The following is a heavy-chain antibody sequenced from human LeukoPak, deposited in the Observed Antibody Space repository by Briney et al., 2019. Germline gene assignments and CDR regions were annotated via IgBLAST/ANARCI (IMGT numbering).Heavy chain of an antibody. CDR3: ARDLGYCTNGVCHTRFDY. D-gene: IGHD2-8*01. CDR1: GFTFSSYG. J-gene: IGHJ4*02. CDR2: VWYDGSNK. V-gene: IGHV3-33*01. Sequence: SGRSLRLSCAASGFTFSSYGIHWVRQAPGKGLEWVAVVWYDGSNKYYADSVKGRFTISRDNSKNTLYLQMNSLRAEDTAVYYCARDLGYCTNGVCHTRFDYWGQGTLVAVSS.